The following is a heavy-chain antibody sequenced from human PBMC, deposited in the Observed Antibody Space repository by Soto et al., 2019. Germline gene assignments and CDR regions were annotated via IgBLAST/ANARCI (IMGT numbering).Heavy chain of an antibody. CDR3: ARQASY. Sequence: QLQLQESGPGLVKPAETLSLTCDVSGVSISDTSYYWGWIRQPPGKGLEWIGTVYFNGKTFYNPSLTSRLTIAVDRFNNQISLGLTSVTAADTAVYYGARQASYWGQGTLVAVSS. J-gene: IGHJ4*02. CDR2: VYFNGKT. V-gene: IGHV4-39*01. CDR1: GVSISDTSYY.